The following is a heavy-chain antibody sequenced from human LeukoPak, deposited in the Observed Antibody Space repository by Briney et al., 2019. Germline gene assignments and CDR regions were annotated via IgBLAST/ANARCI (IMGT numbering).Heavy chain of an antibody. J-gene: IGHJ4*02. Sequence: GGSLRLSCAVSEFPFSNAWMSWVRQAPGKGLEWVGRITSSADGGTTDYAAAVKGRFTISRDDSKTTLFLQMNSLKTEDTAVYYCSTYLTIRGQGSLVTVSS. CDR3: STYLTI. V-gene: IGHV3-15*01. CDR1: EFPFSNAW. CDR2: ITSSADGGTT.